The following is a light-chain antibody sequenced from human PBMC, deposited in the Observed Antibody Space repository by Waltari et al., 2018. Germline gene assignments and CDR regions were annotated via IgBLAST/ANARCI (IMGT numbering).Light chain of an antibody. J-gene: IGKJ1*01. CDR3: QHHVRLPAT. Sequence: IVLTQSPGTLSLSPGGRATLSYRASQNIGNYLAWYQQKPGQAPRLLIYGASSRAAGSPDRFSGSGSGADFSLTISRLEPEDFAVYYCQHHVRLPATFGQGTKV. V-gene: IGKV3-20*01. CDR2: GAS. CDR1: QNIGNY.